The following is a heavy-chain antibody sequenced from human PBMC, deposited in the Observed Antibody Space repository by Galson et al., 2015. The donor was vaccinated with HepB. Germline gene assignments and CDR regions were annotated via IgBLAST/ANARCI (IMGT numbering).Heavy chain of an antibody. CDR1: GFTFDDYT. CDR2: ISWDGGST. Sequence: SLRLSCAASGFTFDDYTMHWVRQAPGKGLEWVSLISWDGGSTYYADSVKGRFTISRDNSKNSLYLQMNSLRTVDTALYYCAKAKYTDYGDYGWFDPWGQGTLVTVSS. D-gene: IGHD4-17*01. V-gene: IGHV3-43*01. CDR3: AKAKYTDYGDYGWFDP. J-gene: IGHJ5*02.